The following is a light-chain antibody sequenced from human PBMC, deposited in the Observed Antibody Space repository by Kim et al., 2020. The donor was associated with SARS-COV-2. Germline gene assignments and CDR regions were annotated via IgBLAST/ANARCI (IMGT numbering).Light chain of an antibody. CDR3: YSYAGYTLKRL. CDR2: DVN. CDR1: SSAIGAYNY. Sequence: QSVTISGTGTSSAIGAYNYVSCFQLHPGKAPRLIIHDVNKRPSGVPDLFSRAKSGNTASLTVSGLQPEDEGDYYCYSYAGYTLKRLFGGGTPLTVL. J-gene: IGLJ2*01. V-gene: IGLV2-11*01.